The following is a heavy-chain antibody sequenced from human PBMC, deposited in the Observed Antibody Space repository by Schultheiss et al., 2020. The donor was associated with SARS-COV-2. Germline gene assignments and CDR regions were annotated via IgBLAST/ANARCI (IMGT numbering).Heavy chain of an antibody. Sequence: GGSLRLSCAASGFTFSDYYMSWVRQAPGKGLEWVAVIWYDGSNKYYADSVKGRFTISRDNSKNTLYLQMNSLRAEDTAVYYCARTPTIVVVPAAGRYGMDVWGQGTTVTVSS. CDR2: IWYDGSNK. J-gene: IGHJ6*02. CDR1: GFTFSDYY. D-gene: IGHD2-2*01. CDR3: ARTPTIVVVPAAGRYGMDV. V-gene: IGHV3-33*08.